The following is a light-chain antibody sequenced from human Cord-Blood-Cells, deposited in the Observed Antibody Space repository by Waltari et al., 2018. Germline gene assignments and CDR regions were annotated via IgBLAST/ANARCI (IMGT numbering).Light chain of an antibody. CDR1: QSISSY. CDR3: QQSYSTPHT. V-gene: IGKV1-39*01. J-gene: IGKJ2*01. CDR2: AAS. Sequence: IQWTRSPSSLSPFVEDRAPLTCRASQSISSYLNWYQQKPGKAPKLLIYAASSLQSGVPSRFSGSGSGTDFTLTISSLQPEDFATYYCQQSYSTPHTFGQGTKLEIK.